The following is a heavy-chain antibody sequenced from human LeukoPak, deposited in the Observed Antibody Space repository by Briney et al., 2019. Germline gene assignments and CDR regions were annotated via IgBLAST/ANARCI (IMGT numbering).Heavy chain of an antibody. CDR3: ASSSNWNYIMAY. CDR1: GGTFISYA. J-gene: IGHJ4*02. CDR2: IIPIFGTA. D-gene: IGHD1-7*01. V-gene: IGHV1-69*05. Sequence: GASVKVSCKASGGTFISYAISWVRQAPGQGREWMGGIIPIFGTANYAQKFQGRVTITTDESTSTAYMELSSLRSEDTAVYYCASSSNWNYIMAYWGQGTLVTVSS.